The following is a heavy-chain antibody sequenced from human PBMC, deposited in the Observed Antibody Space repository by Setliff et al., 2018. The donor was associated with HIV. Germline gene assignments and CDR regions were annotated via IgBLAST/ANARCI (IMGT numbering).Heavy chain of an antibody. CDR2: IGGSGSAI. CDR3: VRDASPDYDSGGYSAGGH. V-gene: IGHV3-48*01. J-gene: IGHJ4*02. Sequence: GESLRLSCAVSGFIFNTYSMNWVRQAPGKGLEWVSYIGGSGSAIYYADSVKGRFTISRDNAKNSLYLQLNSLRAEDTAVYYCVRDASPDYDSGGYSAGGHWGRGTLVTV. CDR1: GFIFNTYS. D-gene: IGHD3-22*01.